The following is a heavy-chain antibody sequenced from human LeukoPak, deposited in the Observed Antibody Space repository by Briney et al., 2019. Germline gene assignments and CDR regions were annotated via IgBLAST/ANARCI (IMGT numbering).Heavy chain of an antibody. D-gene: IGHD3-9*01. CDR2: ISYDGSNK. CDR3: ARDQSYDILTG. Sequence: GGSLRLSCAASGFTFSSYAMHWVRQAPGKGLEWVAVISYDGSNKYYADSVKGRFTISRDNSKNTLYLQMNSLRAEDTAVYYCARDQSYDILTGWGQGTLVTVSS. J-gene: IGHJ4*02. V-gene: IGHV3-30-3*01. CDR1: GFTFSSYA.